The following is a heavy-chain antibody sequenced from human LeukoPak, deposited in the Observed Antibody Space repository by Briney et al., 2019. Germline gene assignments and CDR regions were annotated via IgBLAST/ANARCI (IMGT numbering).Heavy chain of an antibody. CDR3: ALLAVASDFDY. V-gene: IGHV3-53*01. CDR2: IYSGGST. Sequence: PGGSLRLSCAASGFTVSSNYMSWVRQAPGKGLEWVSVIYSGGSTNYADSVKGRFTISRDNAKSSLYLQMNSLRVEDTAVYYCALLAVASDFDYWGQGALVTVSS. D-gene: IGHD6-19*01. CDR1: GFTVSSNY. J-gene: IGHJ4*02.